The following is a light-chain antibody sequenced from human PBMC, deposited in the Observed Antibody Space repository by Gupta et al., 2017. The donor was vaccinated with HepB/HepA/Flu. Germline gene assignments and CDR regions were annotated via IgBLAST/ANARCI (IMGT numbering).Light chain of an antibody. CDR3: QQYGVSPRS. J-gene: IGKJ2*04. V-gene: IGKV3-20*01. Sequence: ESVLTQSPGTLPLTQGDRATLSCRASQSVSGSYLAWYQQKPGQAPRLLIYGASSRATGIPDRFSGSGSGTDFTLTISRLDPEDFAVYYCQQYGVSPRSFGQGTKLEIK. CDR2: GAS. CDR1: QSVSGSY.